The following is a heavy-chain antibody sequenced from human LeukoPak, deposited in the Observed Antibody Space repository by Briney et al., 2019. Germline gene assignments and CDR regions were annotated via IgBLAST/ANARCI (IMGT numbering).Heavy chain of an antibody. CDR3: ARLLRPYSYDSSGYFTTSFDF. V-gene: IGHV4-59*08. Sequence: PSETLSLTCSVSGGSISGYYWSWIRQPPGQGLEWIGYIYYSGSTNYNPSLKSRVIISRDTSKNQFSLKLSSVTAADTAVYYCARLLRPYSYDSSGYFTTSFDFWGQGTMVTVSS. J-gene: IGHJ3*01. CDR1: GGSISGYY. D-gene: IGHD3-22*01. CDR2: IYYSGST.